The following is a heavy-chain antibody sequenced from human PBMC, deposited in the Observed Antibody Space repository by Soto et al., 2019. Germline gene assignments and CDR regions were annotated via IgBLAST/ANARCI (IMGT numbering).Heavy chain of an antibody. J-gene: IGHJ4*02. CDR1: GYTFTGYY. V-gene: IGHV1-2*02. Sequence: GASVKVSCKASGYTFTGYYIHWARQAPGQGLEWMGWINPNSGGTKYAQKFQGRVTMTRDTSISTAYMEMSSLRSDDTAVYYCVRDDCWSGYYRLGDYWGQGTLVTVSS. CDR2: INPNSGGT. CDR3: VRDDCWSGYYRLGDY. D-gene: IGHD3-3*01.